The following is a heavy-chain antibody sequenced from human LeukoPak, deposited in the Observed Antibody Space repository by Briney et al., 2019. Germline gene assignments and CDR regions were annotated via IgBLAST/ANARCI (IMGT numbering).Heavy chain of an antibody. D-gene: IGHD4-11*01. V-gene: IGHV4-39*01. CDR1: GGSISSSSYY. J-gene: IGHJ6*03. Sequence: SETLSLTCTVSGGSISSSSYYWGWIRQPPGKGLEWIGSIYYSGSTYYNPSLKSRVTISVDTSKNQFSLKLSSVTAADTAVYYCARGHDYSNYYYYYMDVWGKGTTVTVSS. CDR2: IYYSGST. CDR3: ARGHDYSNYYYYYMDV.